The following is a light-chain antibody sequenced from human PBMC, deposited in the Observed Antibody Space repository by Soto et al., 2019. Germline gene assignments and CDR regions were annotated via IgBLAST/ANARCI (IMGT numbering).Light chain of an antibody. J-gene: IGKJ4*01. CDR3: QQYGSSPL. V-gene: IGKV3-20*01. CDR1: QSVSSSY. Sequence: VVLTHSPSTLSLSPLERATLSFMASQSVSSSYLSWYQQKPGQAPRLLIYGASSRATVIPDWFSGSGSGTDFTLTSSRLEPEVFAVYCWQQYGSSPLFGGGTKVDIK. CDR2: GAS.